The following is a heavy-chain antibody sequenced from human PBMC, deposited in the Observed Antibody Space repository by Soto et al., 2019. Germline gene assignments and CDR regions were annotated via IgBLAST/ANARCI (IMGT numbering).Heavy chain of an antibody. CDR2: IYYSGST. V-gene: IGHV4-59*01. Sequence: SETLSLTCTVSGGSISSYYWSWIRQPPGKGLEWIGYIYYSGSTNYNPSLKSRVTISVDTSKNQFSLKLSSVTAADTAVYYCARSPYSGLFDYWGQGTLVTVSS. D-gene: IGHD3-10*01. CDR3: ARSPYSGLFDY. J-gene: IGHJ4*02. CDR1: GGSISSYY.